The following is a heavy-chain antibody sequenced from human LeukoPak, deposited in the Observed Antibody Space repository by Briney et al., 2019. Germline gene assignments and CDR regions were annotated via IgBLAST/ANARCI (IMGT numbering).Heavy chain of an antibody. D-gene: IGHD2-15*01. J-gene: IGHJ4*02. CDR3: ARDICSGGSCSFDY. CDR2: IYTSGST. CDR1: GGSISSYY. Sequence: SETLSLTCTVSGGSISSYYWSWIRQPAGKGLEWIGRIYTSGSTNYNPSLKSRVTMSVDTSKNQFSLKLSSVTAADTAVYYCARDICSGGSCSFDYWDQGTLVTVSS. V-gene: IGHV4-4*07.